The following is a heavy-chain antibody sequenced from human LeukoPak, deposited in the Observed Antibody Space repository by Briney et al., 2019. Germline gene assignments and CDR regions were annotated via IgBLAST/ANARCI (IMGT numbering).Heavy chain of an antibody. CDR1: GLTVSSNY. CDR2: IYSGGST. D-gene: IGHD1-26*01. Sequence: GGSLRLSCAASGLTVSSNYMSWVRQAPGKGLEWVSVIYSGGSTYYADSVKGRFTISRDNSKNTLYLQMNSLRAEDTAVYYCASDATSGSYLRDAFDIWGQGTMVTVSS. CDR3: ASDATSGSYLRDAFDI. V-gene: IGHV3-66*01. J-gene: IGHJ3*02.